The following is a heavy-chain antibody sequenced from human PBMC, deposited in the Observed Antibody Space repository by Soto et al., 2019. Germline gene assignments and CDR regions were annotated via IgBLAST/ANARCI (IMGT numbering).Heavy chain of an antibody. CDR1: GFSLSTIGVG. CDR2: IDWDDDK. D-gene: IGHD2-21*02. J-gene: IGHJ6*02. CDR3: VQSRCGGDCLQSYASHSYYGLDV. V-gene: IGHV2-5*02. Sequence: QITLKESGPTLVKPTQTLTLTCTFSGFSLSTIGVGVGWIRQPPGKALEWLALIDWDDDKRYSPSLKSRLTVTKDTSKNQVVLTMTHRDPVDTATYYCVQSRCGGDCLQSYASHSYYGLDVWGQGTTVTVSS.